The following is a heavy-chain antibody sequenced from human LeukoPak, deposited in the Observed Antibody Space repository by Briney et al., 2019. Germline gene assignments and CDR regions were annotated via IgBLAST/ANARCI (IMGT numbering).Heavy chain of an antibody. CDR2: INPSGGST. V-gene: IGHV1-46*01. D-gene: IGHD2-2*01. CDR1: GYTFTSYY. J-gene: IGHJ5*02. CDR3: ARSKDYIVVVPAAKSGHWFDP. Sequence: ASVKVSCKASGYTFTSYYMHWVRQAPGQGLEWMGIINPSGGSTSYAQKFQGRVTMTRDTSISTAYMELSRLRSDDTAVYYCARSKDYIVVVPAAKSGHWFDPWGQGTLVTVSS.